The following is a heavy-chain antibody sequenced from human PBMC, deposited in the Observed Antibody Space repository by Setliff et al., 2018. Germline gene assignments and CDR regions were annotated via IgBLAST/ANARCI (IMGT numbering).Heavy chain of an antibody. J-gene: IGHJ4*02. D-gene: IGHD2-2*01. CDR3: ARLSCSSNSCPFDF. CDR2: VYYSGTT. V-gene: IGHV4-38-2*01. Sequence: SETLSLTCAVSGFSISSGYYWGWIRQPPGKGLEWIGSVYYSGTTYYNPSLKSRLTMSVDTSKNQFTLKGISVTAADTAVYYCARLSCSSNSCPFDFWVQGTLVTVSS. CDR1: GFSISSGYY.